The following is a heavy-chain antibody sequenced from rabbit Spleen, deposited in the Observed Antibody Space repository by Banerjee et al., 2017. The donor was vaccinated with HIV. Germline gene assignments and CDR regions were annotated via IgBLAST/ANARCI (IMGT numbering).Heavy chain of an antibody. CDR1: GFSFSSSYW. CDR2: IYTGSSGST. J-gene: IGHJ3*01. CDR3: ARAIVPWLGLTRLDL. V-gene: IGHV1S45*01. Sequence: QQQLEESGGGLVKPGGTLTLTCTASGFSFSSSYWVCWVRQAPGKGLEWIACIYTGSSGSTDYASWVNGRFTISSDNAQSTVDLKMTSLTAADTATYFCARAIVPWLGLTRLDLWGPGTLVTVS. D-gene: IGHD4-1*01.